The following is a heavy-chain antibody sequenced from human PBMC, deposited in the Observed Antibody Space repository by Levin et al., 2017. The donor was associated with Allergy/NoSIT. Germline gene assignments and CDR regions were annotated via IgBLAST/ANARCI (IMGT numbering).Heavy chain of an antibody. J-gene: IGHJ4*02. Sequence: SETLSLTCTVSGASISSGGYSWSWIRQPAGKTLEWIGRIYASGSTTYNPSLKTPVTISIDTSKNQFSLQLSSVTAADTAVYYCARHGPYSNGAYSWGQGSLVTVSS. CDR2: IYASGST. D-gene: IGHD6-19*01. CDR1: GASISSGGYS. CDR3: ARHGPYSNGAYS. V-gene: IGHV4-61*02.